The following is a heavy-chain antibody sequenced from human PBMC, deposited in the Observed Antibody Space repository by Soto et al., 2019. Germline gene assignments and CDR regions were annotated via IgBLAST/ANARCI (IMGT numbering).Heavy chain of an antibody. CDR3: AKAPNLVTHWFDP. J-gene: IGHJ5*02. CDR1: GITFEEFA. CDR2: INWNSGSI. D-gene: IGHD3-9*01. Sequence: EVHLVESGGGLVQPGGSLRLSCAATGITFEEFAIHWVRQAPGKGLEWVSGINWNSGSIGYADSVKGRFTISRDNAKSSLYLHLNSLRAEDTALYYCAKAPNLVTHWFDPWGQGTLVTVSS. V-gene: IGHV3-9*01.